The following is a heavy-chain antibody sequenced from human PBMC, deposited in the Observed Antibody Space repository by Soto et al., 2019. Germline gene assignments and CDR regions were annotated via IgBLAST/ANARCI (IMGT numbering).Heavy chain of an antibody. Sequence: QVTLKESGPVLVKPTETLTLTCTVSGFSLSNARMGVSWIRQPPRKDLEWLAHIFSNDEKSYSTSLKSRLTISKDTSKSQVVLTMTNMDPVDTATYYCARILMVRGVIIKPFDYWGQGTLVTVSS. CDR1: GFSLSNARMG. V-gene: IGHV2-26*01. D-gene: IGHD3-10*01. CDR3: ARILMVRGVIIKPFDY. CDR2: IFSNDEK. J-gene: IGHJ4*02.